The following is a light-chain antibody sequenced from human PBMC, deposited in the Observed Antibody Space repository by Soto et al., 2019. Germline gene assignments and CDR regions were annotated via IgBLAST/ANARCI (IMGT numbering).Light chain of an antibody. CDR1: QSVSNNY. CDR2: GAS. V-gene: IGKV3-20*01. Sequence: EIVFTQSPGTLSLSPGERATLSCRASQSVSNNYLAWYQQKPGQAPRLLIYGASNRATGIPDRFSGSGSGTHFTLTISRLEPGDFAVYYCQHFGGTTFTFGQGTRLEIK. J-gene: IGKJ5*01. CDR3: QHFGGTTFT.